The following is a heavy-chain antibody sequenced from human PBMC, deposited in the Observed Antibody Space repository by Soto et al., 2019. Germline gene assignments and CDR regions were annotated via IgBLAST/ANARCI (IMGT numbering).Heavy chain of an antibody. V-gene: IGHV1-69*01. CDR1: GGTFSSYA. CDR3: ARAYCSSNSCYIYYYYGMDV. J-gene: IGHJ6*02. Sequence: QVQLVQSGAEVKKPGSSVKVSCKASGGTFSSYAISWVRQAPGQGLEWMGGIIPIFGTANYAQKFQGRVTITADESTSTAYMELSSLRSEDTAVYYCARAYCSSNSCYIYYYYGMDVWGQGTTVTVSS. D-gene: IGHD2-2*01. CDR2: IIPIFGTA.